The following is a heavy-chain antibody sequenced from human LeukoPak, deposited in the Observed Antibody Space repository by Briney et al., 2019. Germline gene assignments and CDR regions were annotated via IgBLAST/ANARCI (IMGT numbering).Heavy chain of an antibody. CDR3: ARDLRSYTTVTTGYFDY. CDR2: IWYDGSNK. V-gene: IGHV3-33*01. CDR1: GFTFSSYG. Sequence: GGSLRLSCAASGFTFSSYGMHWVRQAPGKGLEWAAVIWYDGSNKYYADSVKGRFTISRDNSKNTLYLQMNSLRAEDTAVYYCARDLRSYTTVTTGYFDYWGQGTLVTVSS. J-gene: IGHJ4*02. D-gene: IGHD4-17*01.